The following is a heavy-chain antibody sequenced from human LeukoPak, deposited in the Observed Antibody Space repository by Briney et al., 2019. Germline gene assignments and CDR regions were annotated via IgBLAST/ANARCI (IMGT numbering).Heavy chain of an antibody. CDR2: ISYDGSIK. J-gene: IGHJ4*02. CDR1: GFTFSSYA. Sequence: PGGSLRLSCAASGFTFSSYAMHWVRQAPGKGLEWVAIISYDGSIKYQADSVKGRFTISRDDSKNTLYLQMNSLRAEDTAVYYCAREMNYYDSSGCDYWGQGTLVTVSS. V-gene: IGHV3-30-3*01. CDR3: AREMNYYDSSGCDY. D-gene: IGHD3-22*01.